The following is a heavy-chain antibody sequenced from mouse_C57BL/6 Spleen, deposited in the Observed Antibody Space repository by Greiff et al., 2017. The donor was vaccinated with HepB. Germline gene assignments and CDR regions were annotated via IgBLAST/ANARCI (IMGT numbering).Heavy chain of an antibody. CDR2: IDPSDSYT. Sequence: VQLQQPGAELVMPGASVKLSCKASGYTFTSYWMHWVKQRPGQGLEWIGEIDPSDSYTNYNQKFKGKSTLTVDKSSSTAYMQLSSLTSEDSAVYYGAREDGSSYFDYWGQGTTLTVSS. V-gene: IGHV1-69*01. CDR3: AREDGSSYFDY. D-gene: IGHD1-3*01. CDR1: GYTFTSYW. J-gene: IGHJ2*01.